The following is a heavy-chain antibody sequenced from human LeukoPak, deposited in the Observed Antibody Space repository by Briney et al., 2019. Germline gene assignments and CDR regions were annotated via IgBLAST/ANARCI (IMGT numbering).Heavy chain of an antibody. CDR3: ARRSSSGWYYFDF. CDR1: GGSISSYY. CDR2: IYYTGST. Sequence: PSETLSLTCSVSGGSISSYYWSWIRQPPGKGLEWIGYIYYTGSTNYNPSLKSRVTISVDTSKNQSSLKLSSVTAADTAVYYCARRSSSGWYYFDFWGQGTLVTVSS. V-gene: IGHV4-59*08. J-gene: IGHJ4*02. D-gene: IGHD6-19*01.